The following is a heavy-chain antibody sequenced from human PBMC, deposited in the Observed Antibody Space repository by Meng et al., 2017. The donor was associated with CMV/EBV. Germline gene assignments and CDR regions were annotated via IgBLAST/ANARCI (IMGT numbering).Heavy chain of an antibody. J-gene: IGHJ4*02. CDR3: ARGSGAGTTWSYFDY. D-gene: IGHD1-7*01. CDR1: GGTFSSYA. Sequence: VPLVESAGEVKKPGSSVKVSCKASGGTFSSYAIGWVRQAPGQGLEWMGGIIPIFGTANYAQKFQGRVTITADESTSTAYMELSSLRSEDTAVYYCARGSGAGTTWSYFDYWGQGTLVTVSS. CDR2: IIPIFGTA. V-gene: IGHV1-69*12.